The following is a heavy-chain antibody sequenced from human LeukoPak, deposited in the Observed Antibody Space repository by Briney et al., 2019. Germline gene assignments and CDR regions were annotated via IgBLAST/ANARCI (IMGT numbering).Heavy chain of an antibody. CDR3: ARALFYDILTGYFPTDP. V-gene: IGHV4-34*01. CDR1: GGSFSGYY. J-gene: IGHJ5*02. CDR2: INHSGST. Sequence: SETLSLTCAVYGGSFSGYYWSWIRQPPGKGLEWIGEINHSGSTYYNPPLKSRVTISVDTSKNQFSLKLSSVTAADTAVYYCARALFYDILTGYFPTDPWGQGTLVTASS. D-gene: IGHD3-9*01.